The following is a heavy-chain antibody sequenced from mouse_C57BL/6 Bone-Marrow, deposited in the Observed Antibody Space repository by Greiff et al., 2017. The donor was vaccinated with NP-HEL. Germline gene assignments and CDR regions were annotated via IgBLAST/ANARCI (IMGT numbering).Heavy chain of an antibody. V-gene: IGHV14-4*01. CDR2: IDPENGDT. CDR1: GFNIKDDY. Sequence: EVKLMESGAELVRPGASVKLSCTASGFNIKDDYMHWVKQRPEQGLEWIGWIDPENGDTEYAPKFQGKATMTADTSSNTAYLQLSSLTSEDTAVYYCTTFDGYYPYWYYDVWGTGTTVTVSS. D-gene: IGHD2-3*01. J-gene: IGHJ1*03. CDR3: TTFDGYYPYWYYDV.